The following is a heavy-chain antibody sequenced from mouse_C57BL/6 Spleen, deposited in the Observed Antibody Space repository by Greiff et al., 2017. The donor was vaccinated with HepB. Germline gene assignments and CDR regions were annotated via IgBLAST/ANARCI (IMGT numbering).Heavy chain of an antibody. CDR1: GFTFSDYY. CDR2: INYDGSST. Sequence: EVKLMESEGGLVQPGSSMKLSCTASGFTFSDYYMAWVRQVPEKGLEWVANINYDGSSTYYLDSLKSRFIISRDNAKNILYLQMSSLKSEDTATYYCARAGGPFDYWGQGTTLTVSS. J-gene: IGHJ2*01. CDR3: ARAGGPFDY. V-gene: IGHV5-16*01. D-gene: IGHD1-1*02.